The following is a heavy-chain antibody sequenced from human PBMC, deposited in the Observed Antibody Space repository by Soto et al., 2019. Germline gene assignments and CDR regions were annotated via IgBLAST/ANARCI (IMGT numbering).Heavy chain of an antibody. J-gene: IGHJ4*02. CDR2: INHSVST. V-gene: IGHV4-34*01. CDR3: ARLCYGYCSSTARLDY. D-gene: IGHD2-2*03. Sequence: PSETMSLTCVVYGASFSGYCLGWIRQPPEKGREWIGEINHSVSTNYNPSPKSRVTISVDTSKNQFSLKLSSVTAADTAVYYCARLCYGYCSSTARLDYWGQGTLVTVSS. CDR1: GASFSGYC.